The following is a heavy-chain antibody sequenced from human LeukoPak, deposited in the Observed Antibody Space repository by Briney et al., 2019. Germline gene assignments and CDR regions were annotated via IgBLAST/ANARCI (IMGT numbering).Heavy chain of an antibody. CDR3: AKDFVVGPDAFDI. CDR1: GFTFSSYG. D-gene: IGHD3-22*01. J-gene: IGHJ3*02. CDR2: IWYDGSNK. V-gene: IGHV3-33*06. Sequence: PGRSLRLSCAASGFTFSSYGMHCVRQAPGKGLEWVAFIWYDGSNKYYADSVKGRFTISRDNSKNTLYLQMNSLRAEDTAVYYCAKDFVVGPDAFDIWGQGTMVTVSS.